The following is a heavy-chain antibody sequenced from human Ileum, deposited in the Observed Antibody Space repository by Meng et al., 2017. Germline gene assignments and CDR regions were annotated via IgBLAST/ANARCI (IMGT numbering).Heavy chain of an antibody. V-gene: IGHV1-3*01. CDR3: GGGSCGGDCYIIDF. CDR1: GYTFTTNP. J-gene: IGHJ1*01. Sequence: QARLVRRGREVKKLGAAVKVSCTASGYTFTTNPIPWVRQAPGKRLEWVGYINAGNGKTRYSQKLQGRVTITRDTYANTVYMDLSSLTSEDTAVYFYGGGSCGGDCYIIDFWGQGTLVTVSS. D-gene: IGHD2-21*02. CDR2: INAGNGKT.